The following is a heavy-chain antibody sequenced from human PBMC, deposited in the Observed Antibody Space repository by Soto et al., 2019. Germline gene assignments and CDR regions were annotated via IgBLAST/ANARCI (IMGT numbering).Heavy chain of an antibody. Sequence: EVQLVESGGGLVKLGGSLRLSCAGPGFTFSNVWMNWVRQAPGKGLEWVGRIKSETDGGTIDYAAPVKGRFTISRDDSNNTLYLQMNSLKTEDTATYYCTPLALKYNSDWYPLSDWGQGTRVTVSS. D-gene: IGHD6-19*01. CDR3: TPLALKYNSDWYPLSD. V-gene: IGHV3-15*07. CDR2: IKSETDGGTI. CDR1: GFTFSNVW. J-gene: IGHJ4*02.